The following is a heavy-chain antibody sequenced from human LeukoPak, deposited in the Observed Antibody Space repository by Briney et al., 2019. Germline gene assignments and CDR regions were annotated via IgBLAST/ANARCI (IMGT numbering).Heavy chain of an antibody. CDR3: ARDLAQLRYFDY. CDR2: INPSGGST. Sequence: ASVKVSCKASGYTFTSYYMHWVRQAPGQGPEWMGIINPSGGSTSYAQKFQGRVTMTRDTSTSTVYMELSSLRSEDTAVYYCARDLAQLRYFDYWGQGTLVTVSS. J-gene: IGHJ4*02. V-gene: IGHV1-46*01. D-gene: IGHD6-6*01. CDR1: GYTFTSYY.